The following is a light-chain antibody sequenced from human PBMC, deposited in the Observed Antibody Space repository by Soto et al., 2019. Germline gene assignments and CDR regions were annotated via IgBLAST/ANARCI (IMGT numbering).Light chain of an antibody. CDR2: DVS. CDR1: SSDVGGYNY. Sequence: QSALTQPASVSGSPGQSITISCTGTSSDVGGYNYVSWYQQHPGKAPKLMIYDVSNRPSGVSNRFSGSNSGNTASLTISGHQAEDEADYYCSSYTSSSTLVFGTGTKLTVL. V-gene: IGLV2-14*01. J-gene: IGLJ1*01. CDR3: SSYTSSSTLV.